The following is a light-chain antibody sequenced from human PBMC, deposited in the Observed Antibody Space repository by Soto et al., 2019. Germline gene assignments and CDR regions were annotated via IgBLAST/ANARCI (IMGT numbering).Light chain of an antibody. CDR3: CSYTTSNTRQIV. CDR1: SSDVVCYNY. Sequence: QSVLAQPASVSGSPGQSITISCTGTSSDVVCYNYVSWYQQHPGKAPKFMIYDVSNRPSGVSNRFSGSKSGNTASLTISGLQAEDEADYYCCSYTTSNTRQIVFGTGTKVTVL. J-gene: IGLJ1*01. CDR2: DVS. V-gene: IGLV2-14*01.